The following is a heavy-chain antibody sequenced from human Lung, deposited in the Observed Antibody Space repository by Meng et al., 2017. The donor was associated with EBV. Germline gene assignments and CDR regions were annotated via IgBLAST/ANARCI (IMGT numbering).Heavy chain of an antibody. CDR1: GGYLSAYY. Sequence: QEQLQQWGAGLLKPSETLSLTCAVYGGYLSAYYWSWIRQPPGKGLEWIGEINRSGSTNYNPSLKSRLTVSMDTPKNQFSLKLSSVTAADTAVYYCARLYRGGWYLWGRGTLVTVSS. CDR3: ARLYRGGWYL. D-gene: IGHD6-19*01. CDR2: INRSGST. V-gene: IGHV4-34*02. J-gene: IGHJ4*02.